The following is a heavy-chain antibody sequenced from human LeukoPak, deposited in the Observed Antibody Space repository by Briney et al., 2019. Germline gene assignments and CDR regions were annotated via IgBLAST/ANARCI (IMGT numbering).Heavy chain of an antibody. V-gene: IGHV1-2*02. CDR3: ARSSNRLN. CDR1: GYTFTSYY. J-gene: IGHJ4*02. CDR2: INPKSGGT. D-gene: IGHD2-2*01. Sequence: GASVKVSCKAPGYTFTSYYIHWVRQAPGQGLEWVGWINPKSGGTNHALKFQGRVTMTRDTSTSTVYMELSRLRSDDTAVYFCARSSNRLNWGQGTLVTVSS.